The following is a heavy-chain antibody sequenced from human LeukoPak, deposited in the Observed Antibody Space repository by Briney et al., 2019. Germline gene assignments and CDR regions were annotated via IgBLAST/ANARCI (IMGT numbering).Heavy chain of an antibody. CDR2: IKPYGSEK. CDR1: GFAFSSYW. Sequence: GGSLTLSCSASGFAFSSYWMTWVRQAPGKGLEWVANIKPYGSEKNYVDSVKDRFTISRDNAKNSLYLQMKGLRVEDTAVYYCSSQPAVLDLDCWGQGTLVTVSS. V-gene: IGHV3-7*01. D-gene: IGHD6-19*01. J-gene: IGHJ4*02. CDR3: SSQPAVLDLDC.